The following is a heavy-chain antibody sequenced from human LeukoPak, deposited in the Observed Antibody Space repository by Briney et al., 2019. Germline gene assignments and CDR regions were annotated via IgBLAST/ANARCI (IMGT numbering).Heavy chain of an antibody. CDR3: TTDPFVEMLIATDAFDI. D-gene: IGHD2-21*01. CDR2: IKSKTDGGTT. V-gene: IGHV3-15*01. CDR1: GFTFSSAW. J-gene: IGHJ3*02. Sequence: PGGSLRLSCAASGFTFSSAWMSWVRQAPGKGLEWVGRIKSKTDGGTTDYAAPVKGRFTISRDDSKNTLYLQMNSLKTEDTAVYYCTTDPFVEMLIATDAFDIWGQGTMVTVSS.